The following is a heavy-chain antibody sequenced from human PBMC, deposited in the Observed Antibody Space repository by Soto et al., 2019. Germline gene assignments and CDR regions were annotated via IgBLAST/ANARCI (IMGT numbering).Heavy chain of an antibody. D-gene: IGHD3-22*01. CDR3: ARPRGSSGYHSRFDY. J-gene: IGHJ4*02. V-gene: IGHV1-69*01. CDR1: GGTFSSYA. Sequence: QVQLVQSGAEVQKPGSSVKVSCKASGGTFSSYAISWVRQAPGQGLEWMGGIIPIFGTANYAHKFQGRVTITAGEPTSTAYMELSSLRSEDTAVYYCARPRGSSGYHSRFDYWGQGTLVTVSS. CDR2: IIPIFGTA.